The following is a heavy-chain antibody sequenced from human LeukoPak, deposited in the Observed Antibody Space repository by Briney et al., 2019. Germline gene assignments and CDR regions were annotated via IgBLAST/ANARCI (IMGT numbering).Heavy chain of an antibody. CDR1: GLTFSSYS. CDR2: ISNSSSYI. CDR3: ARVRYGGYGFDY. J-gene: IGHJ4*02. D-gene: IGHD5-12*01. V-gene: IGHV3-21*01. Sequence: GGSLRLSCAASGLTFSSYSMNWVRQAPGKGLEWVSSISNSSSYISYADSVKGRFTISRDNAKNSLYLQMNSLRAEDTAVYYCARVRYGGYGFDYWGQGTLVTVSS.